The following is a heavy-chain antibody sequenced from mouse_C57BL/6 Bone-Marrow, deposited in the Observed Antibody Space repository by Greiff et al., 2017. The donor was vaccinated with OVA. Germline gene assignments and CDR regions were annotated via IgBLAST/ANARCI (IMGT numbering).Heavy chain of an antibody. V-gene: IGHV5-2*01. D-gene: IGHD4-1*01. CDR2: INSDGGST. CDR3: ARLWGGYYYAMDY. J-gene: IGHJ4*01. CDR1: EYEFPSHD. Sequence: EVKLMESGGGLVQPGESLKLSCESNEYEFPSHDMSWVRKTPEKRLELVAAINSDGGSTYYPDTMERRFIISRDNTKKTLYLQMSSLRSDDTALYYCARLWGGYYYAMDYWGQGTSVTVSS.